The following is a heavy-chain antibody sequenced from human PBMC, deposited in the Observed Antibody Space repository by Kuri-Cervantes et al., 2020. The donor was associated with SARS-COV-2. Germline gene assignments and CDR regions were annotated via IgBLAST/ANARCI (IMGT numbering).Heavy chain of an antibody. J-gene: IGHJ3*02. V-gene: IGHV7-4-1*02. Sequence: ASVKVSCKASGGTFSSYAISWVRQAPGQGLEWMGWINTNTGNPTYAQGFTGRFVFSLDTSVSTAYLQISSLKAEDTAVYYCARDSGMITFGGVIVYAFDIWGQGTMVTVSS. CDR2: INTNTGNP. CDR1: GGTFSSYA. CDR3: ARDSGMITFGGVIVYAFDI. D-gene: IGHD3-16*02.